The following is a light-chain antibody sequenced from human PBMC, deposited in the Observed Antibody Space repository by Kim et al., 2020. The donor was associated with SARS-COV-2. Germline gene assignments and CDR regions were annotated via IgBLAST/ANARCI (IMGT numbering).Light chain of an antibody. Sequence: DIVVTQSPDTLAVRLGERATVNCRSSQSVVYSTTKKMYIAWYQQKLGQSPKMIIYWASTRASGVPDRFTGSGSGTDFTLTISNVQAEDVAIYYCLQYFEAPPFTFGQGTKLEIK. CDR1: QSVVYSTTKKMY. CDR2: WAS. J-gene: IGKJ2*01. CDR3: LQYFEAPPFT. V-gene: IGKV4-1*01.